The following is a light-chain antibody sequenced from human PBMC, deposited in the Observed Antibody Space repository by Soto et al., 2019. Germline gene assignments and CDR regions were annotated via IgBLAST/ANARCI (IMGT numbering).Light chain of an antibody. V-gene: IGLV2-8*01. J-gene: IGLJ2*01. CDR3: GAWDDSLNGVV. Sequence: QSALTQPPSASGSPGQSVTISCTGTKSAIGVYDFVSWYQHHPGKAPRLIIYEVVQRPSGVPDRFSGSKSGNTASLTVSGLQAADEADYYCGAWDDSLNGVVFGGGTKVTVL. CDR1: KSAIGVYDF. CDR2: EVV.